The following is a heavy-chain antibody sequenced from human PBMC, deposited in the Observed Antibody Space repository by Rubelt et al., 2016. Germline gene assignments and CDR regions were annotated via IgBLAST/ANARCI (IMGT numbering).Heavy chain of an antibody. Sequence: QVQLQQWGAGLLKPSETLSLTCAVYGGSFSGYYWSWIRQPPGKGLEWIGEINHSGGTNYNPSLKSRVTISVATSKNQVSLRLGSVTAADTAVYYCARGLARAAAAPRRLWFDPWGQGTLVTVSS. D-gene: IGHD6-13*01. CDR1: GGSFSGYY. J-gene: IGHJ5*02. CDR2: INHSGGT. CDR3: ARGLARAAAAPRRLWFDP. V-gene: IGHV4-34*01.